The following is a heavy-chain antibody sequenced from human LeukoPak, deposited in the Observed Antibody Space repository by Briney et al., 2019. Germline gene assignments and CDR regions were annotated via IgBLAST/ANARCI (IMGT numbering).Heavy chain of an antibody. D-gene: IGHD3-3*02. CDR3: AKEPEPFLEWHFDN. CDR1: RFPPRKYA. J-gene: IGHJ4*02. Sequence: GGSLRLSCVGSRFPPRKYAMSWVRQAPGKGLEWVSGISGSGGSKYYADSVRGRLTISRENSKDTLFLQMSSLRADDTAKYYCAKEPEPFLEWHFDNWGQGTLVIVSS. V-gene: IGHV3-23*01. CDR2: ISGSGGSK.